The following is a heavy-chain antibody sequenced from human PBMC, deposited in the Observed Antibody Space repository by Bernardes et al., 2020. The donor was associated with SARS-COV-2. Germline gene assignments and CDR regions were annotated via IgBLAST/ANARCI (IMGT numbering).Heavy chain of an antibody. D-gene: IGHD4-4*01. Sequence: SETLSLTFTVSGASISGSRYYWAWIRQTPGKGLEWIGGIFYSGSAYFNPSLKSRATISVYRSKNQFSLKLSSVTAADTAVYYCASPGKDYSNYLGAFDIWGQGTLVTVSS. CDR1: GASISGSRYY. CDR2: IFYSGSA. J-gene: IGHJ3*02. V-gene: IGHV4-39*01. CDR3: ASPGKDYSNYLGAFDI.